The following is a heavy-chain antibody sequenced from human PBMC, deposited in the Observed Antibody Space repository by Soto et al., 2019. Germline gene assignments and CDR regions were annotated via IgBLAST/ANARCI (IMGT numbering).Heavy chain of an antibody. D-gene: IGHD6-13*01. V-gene: IGHV4-31*03. J-gene: IGHJ6*02. CDR1: VGSISSGGYY. Sequence: QVQLQESGPGLVKPSQTLSLTCTVSVGSISSGGYYWSWIRQHPGKGLEWIGYIYYSGSTYYNPFLKSRVTRSVDTAKNQFSLKLSSVTAADTAVYYCARESGIAAAGTYYYYYGMDVWGQGTTVTVSS. CDR3: ARESGIAAAGTYYYYYGMDV. CDR2: IYYSGST.